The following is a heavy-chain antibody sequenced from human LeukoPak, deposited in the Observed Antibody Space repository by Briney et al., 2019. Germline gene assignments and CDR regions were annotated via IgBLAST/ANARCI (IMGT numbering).Heavy chain of an antibody. D-gene: IGHD3-22*01. J-gene: IGHJ3*02. Sequence: SETLSLTCTVSGYSISSGYYWGWIRQPPGKGLEWIGYIYHSGSTYYNPSLKSRVTISVDRSKNQFSLKLSSVTAADTAVYYCARAGVAIYYDSSGYSYDAFDIWGQGTMVTVSS. V-gene: IGHV4-38-2*02. CDR2: IYHSGST. CDR1: GYSISSGYY. CDR3: ARAGVAIYYDSSGYSYDAFDI.